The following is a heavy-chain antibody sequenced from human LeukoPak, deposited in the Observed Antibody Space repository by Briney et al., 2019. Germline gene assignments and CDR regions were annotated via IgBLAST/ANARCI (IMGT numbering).Heavy chain of an antibody. CDR3: ARGGGYDWRSVVN. J-gene: IGHJ4*02. CDR2: SRNKAQSFTT. Sequence: GGSLRLSCAASGFTFSSYWMSWVRQAPGKGLEWVARSRNKAQSFTTVYAASVKARFTISRDDSKHLLYLQMNSLKSEDTAVYYCARGGGYDWRSVVNWGQGTLVTVSS. D-gene: IGHD5-12*01. V-gene: IGHV3-72*01. CDR1: GFTFSSYW.